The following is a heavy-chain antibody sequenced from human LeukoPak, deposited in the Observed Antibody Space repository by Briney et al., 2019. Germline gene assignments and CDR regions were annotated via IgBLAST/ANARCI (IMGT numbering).Heavy chain of an antibody. J-gene: IGHJ6*02. D-gene: IGHD2-2*01. Sequence: SETLSLTCAVSGGSISSGGYSWSWIRQPPGKGLEWIGYIYHSGSTYYNPSLKSRVTISVDRSKNQFSLKLSSVTAADTAVYYCARAIGYCSSTSCYSDYGMDVWGQGTTVTVSS. CDR2: IYHSGST. V-gene: IGHV4-30-2*01. CDR1: GGSISSGGYS. CDR3: ARAIGYCSSTSCYSDYGMDV.